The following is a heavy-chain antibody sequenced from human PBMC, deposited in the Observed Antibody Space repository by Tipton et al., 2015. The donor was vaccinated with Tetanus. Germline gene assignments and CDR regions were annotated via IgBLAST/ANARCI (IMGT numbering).Heavy chain of an antibody. D-gene: IGHD3-10*01. CDR1: GFSFSSYA. CDR3: ARDGFYYGSGSYYRAF. J-gene: IGHJ4*02. V-gene: IGHV3-30-3*01. CDR2: VAYDGNNK. Sequence: SLRLSCAASGFSFSSYAMTWVRQAPGKGLEWVALVAYDGNNKYYADSVKGRFTISRDNSKDTLYLQMNSLRPEDTAVYYCARDGFYYGSGSYYRAFWGQGTLVTVSP.